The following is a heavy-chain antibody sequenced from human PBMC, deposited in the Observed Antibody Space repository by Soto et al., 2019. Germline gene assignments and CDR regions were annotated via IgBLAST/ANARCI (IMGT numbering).Heavy chain of an antibody. Sequence: GESLKISCKGSGYSFTSYWIGWVRQMTGKGLEWMGIIYPGDSDTRYSPSFQGQVTISADKSISTASLQWSSLKASDTAMYYCARTLYSSVYYYYGMDVWGQGTTVTVS. CDR1: GYSFTSYW. J-gene: IGHJ6*02. V-gene: IGHV5-51*01. D-gene: IGHD6-19*01. CDR2: IYPGDSDT. CDR3: ARTLYSSVYYYYGMDV.